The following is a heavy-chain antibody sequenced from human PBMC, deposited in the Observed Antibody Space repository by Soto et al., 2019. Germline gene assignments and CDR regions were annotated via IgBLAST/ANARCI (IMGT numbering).Heavy chain of an antibody. V-gene: IGHV4-59*01. CDR1: GGSISSYY. CDR2: IYYSGST. Sequence: PSETLSLTCTVSGGSISSYYWSWIRQPPGKGLEWIGYIYYSGSTNYNPSLKSRVNISVDTSKNQFSLKLSSVTAADTAVYYCARDRDYYESSGYDAFDIWGQGTMVTVSS. CDR3: ARDRDYYESSGYDAFDI. J-gene: IGHJ3*02. D-gene: IGHD3-22*01.